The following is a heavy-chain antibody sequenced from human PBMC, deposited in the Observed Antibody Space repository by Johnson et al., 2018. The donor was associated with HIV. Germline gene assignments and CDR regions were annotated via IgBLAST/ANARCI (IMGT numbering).Heavy chain of an antibody. D-gene: IGHD3-16*01. V-gene: IGHV3-74*03. CDR1: GFTFSSYA. CDR2: MNSAGSST. J-gene: IGHJ3*01. Sequence: VQLVESGGGVVQPGGSLRLSCAASGFTFSSYAMHWVRQAPGKGLVWVSRMNSAGSSTTYADSVKGRFTISRDNAKNTLYLQMKTLRAEDTAIYYCAREKEMTRLGAFDVWGQGTVVTVSS. CDR3: AREKEMTRLGAFDV.